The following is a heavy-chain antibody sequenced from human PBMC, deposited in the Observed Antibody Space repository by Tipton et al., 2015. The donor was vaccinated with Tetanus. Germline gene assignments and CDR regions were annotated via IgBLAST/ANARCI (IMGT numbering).Heavy chain of an antibody. CDR1: GYNFSHYL. Sequence: VQLVQSGAEVGKPGESLKISCQGSGYNFSHYLVGWVRQLPGRGLEWMGIVDPRDSQATYGPSFQGQVTLSADRSINVAYLQWGSLKASDTGLYYCARRRSAVLSGAYHWYFDLWGRGTLVGVSS. CDR3: ARRRSAVLSGAYHWYFDL. V-gene: IGHV5-51*01. CDR2: VDPRDSQA. J-gene: IGHJ2*01. D-gene: IGHD3-3*01.